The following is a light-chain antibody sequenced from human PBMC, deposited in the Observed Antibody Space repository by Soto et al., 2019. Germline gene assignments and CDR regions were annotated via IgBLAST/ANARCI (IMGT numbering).Light chain of an antibody. J-gene: IGKJ2*01. V-gene: IGKV1-33*01. Sequence: DIQMTQSPSSLSASVGDRVTITCQASQDISKYLNWYQQKPGKAPKLLIYDASNLETGDPSRFSGSGSGTDFTFTISSLQPEDIATYYCQQYDNLPPYTFGQGTKLEIK. CDR3: QQYDNLPPYT. CDR1: QDISKY. CDR2: DAS.